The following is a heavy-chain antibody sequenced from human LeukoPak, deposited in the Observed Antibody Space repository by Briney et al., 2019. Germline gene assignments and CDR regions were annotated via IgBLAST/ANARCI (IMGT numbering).Heavy chain of an antibody. V-gene: IGHV4-31*03. D-gene: IGHD1-1*01. CDR2: IYYSGST. Sequence: SETLSLTCTVSGGSISSGGYYWSWIRQHPGKGLEWIGYIYYSGSTYYNPSLKSRVTISVDTSKNQFSLKLSSVTAADTAVYYCARERGTGTEFDYWGQGTLVTVCS. J-gene: IGHJ4*02. CDR1: GGSISSGGYY. CDR3: ARERGTGTEFDY.